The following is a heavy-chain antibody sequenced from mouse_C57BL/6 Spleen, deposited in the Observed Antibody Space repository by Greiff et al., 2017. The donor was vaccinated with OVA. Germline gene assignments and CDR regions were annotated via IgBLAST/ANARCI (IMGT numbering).Heavy chain of an antibody. CDR1: GYTFTDYE. CDR3: TREGITTVRFDY. J-gene: IGHJ2*01. V-gene: IGHV1-15*01. CDR2: IDPETGGT. D-gene: IGHD1-1*01. Sequence: VHLVESGAELVRPGASVTLSCKASGYTFTDYEMHWVKQTPVHGLEWIGAIDPETGGTAYNQKFKGKAILTADKSSSTAYMELRSLTSEDSAVYYCTREGITTVRFDYWGQGTTLTVSS.